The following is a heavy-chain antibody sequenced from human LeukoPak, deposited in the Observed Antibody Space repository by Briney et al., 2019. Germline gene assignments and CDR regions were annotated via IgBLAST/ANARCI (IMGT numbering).Heavy chain of an antibody. CDR2: MNQDGSEK. D-gene: IGHD3-9*01. V-gene: IGHV3-7*01. Sequence: GGSLRLSCAASGFIFSNHWLSWVRPAPGKGLGWVANMNQDGSEKNFLASVTGRFTISIDNAKNSLYLQMNSQRAEDTAVYYCARSRNFSRLVNMGAFDIWGQGTMVTVSS. J-gene: IGHJ3*02. CDR1: GFIFSNHW. CDR3: ARSRNFSRLVNMGAFDI.